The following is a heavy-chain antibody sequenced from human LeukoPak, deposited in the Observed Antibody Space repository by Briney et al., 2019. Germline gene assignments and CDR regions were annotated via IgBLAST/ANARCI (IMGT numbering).Heavy chain of an antibody. CDR1: GGSISSYY. CDR3: ARGGADIVVVPAAMGGSYFRSYYMDV. CDR2: IYYSGST. V-gene: IGHV4-59*01. Sequence: SETLSLTCTVSGGSISSYYWSWIRQPPGKGLEWIGYIYYSGSTNYNPSLKSRVTISVDTSKNQFSLKLSSVTAADTAVYYCARGGADIVVVPAAMGGSYFRSYYMDVWGKGTTVTISS. D-gene: IGHD2-2*01. J-gene: IGHJ6*03.